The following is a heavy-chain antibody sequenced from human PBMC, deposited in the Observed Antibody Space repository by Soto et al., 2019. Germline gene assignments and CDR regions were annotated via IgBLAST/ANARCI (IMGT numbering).Heavy chain of an antibody. V-gene: IGHV3-23*01. D-gene: IGHD2-15*01. CDR2: IGGGGGNT. Sequence: EVQLLESGGGLVQPGGSLRLSCAASGFTFSSCAMSWVRQAPGKGLEWVSAIGGGGGNTYYADSVKGRFTISRDNSKNTLYLQMNSLRAEDTAVYYCAKARVDCSGGTCYGGSGYWGQGTLVTVSS. CDR1: GFTFSSCA. J-gene: IGHJ4*02. CDR3: AKARVDCSGGTCYGGSGY.